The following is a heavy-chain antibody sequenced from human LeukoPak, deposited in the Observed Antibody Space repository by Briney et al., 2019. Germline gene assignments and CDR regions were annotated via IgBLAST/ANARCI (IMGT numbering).Heavy chain of an antibody. CDR2: ISGSGGTA. CDR1: GFTFSSYA. Sequence: GGSLRLSCAASGFTFSSYAMSWVRQAPGKGLEWVSAISGSGGTAYYADSVKGRFTISRDNSKNTLYLQVNSLRAEDTAVYFCAKDVPAAYFDYWGQGTLVTVSS. V-gene: IGHV3-23*01. D-gene: IGHD2-2*01. J-gene: IGHJ4*02. CDR3: AKDVPAAYFDY.